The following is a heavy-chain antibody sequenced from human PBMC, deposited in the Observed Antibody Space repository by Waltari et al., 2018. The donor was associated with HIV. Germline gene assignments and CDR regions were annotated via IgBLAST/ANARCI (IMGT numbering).Heavy chain of an antibody. V-gene: IGHV3-23*01. CDR3: AKGTLNPLTTDY. CDR2: IFGDGGST. D-gene: IGHD4-17*01. CDR1: GLTFTVYA. Sequence: EVRFFECGGGVVQPWGSMMLSCPGSGLTFTVYAMPWVRQAPGKGLGWVSAIFGDGGSTFYADSVKGRFTISRDNSKNTLYLQMNSLRAEDTAVYYCAKGTLNPLTTDYWGQGTLVTVSS. J-gene: IGHJ4*02.